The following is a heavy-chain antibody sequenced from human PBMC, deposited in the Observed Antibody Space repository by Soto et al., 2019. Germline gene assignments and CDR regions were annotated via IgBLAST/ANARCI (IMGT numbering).Heavy chain of an antibody. CDR2: MNPNRGNT. CDR1: GYTFTSYD. J-gene: IGHJ4*02. D-gene: IGHD1-26*01. CDR3: AMEKVGAVDY. Sequence: QVQLVQSGAEVKKPGASVKVSCKASGYTFTSYDINWVRQATGQALEWMGWMNPNRGNTGYAQKFQGRVIMTSNTSLRTADMELCSLRSEDTAGYYCAMEKVGAVDYWGQGTMVTVSS. V-gene: IGHV1-8*01.